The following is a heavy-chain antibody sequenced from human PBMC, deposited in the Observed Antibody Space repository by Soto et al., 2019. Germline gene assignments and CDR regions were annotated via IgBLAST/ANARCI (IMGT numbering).Heavy chain of an antibody. J-gene: IGHJ4*02. D-gene: IGHD6-6*01. CDR2: ITGSGGDT. Sequence: HPGGSLRLSCAASGFTFSSYVMSWVRQAPGKGLEWDSAITGSGGDTYYADSVKGRFTISRDHSKSTLFLQMSSLRPEDTAFYYCAKGSASTRPYYFDNWGQGTLVTVS. V-gene: IGHV3-23*01. CDR1: GFTFSSYV. CDR3: AKGSASTRPYYFDN.